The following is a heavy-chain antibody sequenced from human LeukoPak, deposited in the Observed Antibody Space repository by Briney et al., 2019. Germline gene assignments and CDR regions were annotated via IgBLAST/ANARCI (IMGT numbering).Heavy chain of an antibody. Sequence: YPSETLSLTCAGNGGSFSGYYWSWIRQPPGKGLEWIGEINHSGSTNHNPSLKSRVTISVDTSKNQFSLKLTSVTAADTAVFYCARGGTWPTYSDYWGQGILVTVSS. CDR1: GGSFSGYY. CDR2: INHSGST. D-gene: IGHD5-12*01. V-gene: IGHV4-34*01. CDR3: ARGGTWPTYSDY. J-gene: IGHJ4*02.